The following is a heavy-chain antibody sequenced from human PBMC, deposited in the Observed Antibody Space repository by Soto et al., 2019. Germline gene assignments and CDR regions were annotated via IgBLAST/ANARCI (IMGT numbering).Heavy chain of an antibody. CDR2: IYSGGST. J-gene: IGHJ1*01. CDR1: GFTVSSNY. V-gene: IGHV3-66*01. Sequence: EVQLVESGGGLVQPGGSLRLSCAASGFTVSSNYMSWVRQAPGKGLEWVSVIYSGGSTYYADSVKGRFTISRDNSTTTLYLQMNSLRAEDTAVYYWARDRIAVAGNPEYFQHWGQGTLVTVSS. CDR3: ARDRIAVAGNPEYFQH. D-gene: IGHD6-19*01.